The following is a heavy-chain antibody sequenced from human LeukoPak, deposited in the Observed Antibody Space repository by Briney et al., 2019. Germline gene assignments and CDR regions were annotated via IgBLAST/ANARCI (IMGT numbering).Heavy chain of an antibody. D-gene: IGHD5-18*01. Sequence: SETLSLTCTASGYSISSGYYWGWIRQSPGKGLEWIGSIYQSGITDYNPSLKSRVILSVDTSKNQFSLKLSSVTAADTAVYYCARGRGYAYGYYFDYCGQGTLVTVSS. CDR3: ARGRGYAYGYYFDY. CDR1: GYSISSGYY. V-gene: IGHV4-38-2*02. J-gene: IGHJ4*02. CDR2: IYQSGIT.